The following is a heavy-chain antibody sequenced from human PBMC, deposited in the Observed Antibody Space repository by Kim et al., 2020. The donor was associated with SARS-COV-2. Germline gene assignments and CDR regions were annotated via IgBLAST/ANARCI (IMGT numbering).Heavy chain of an antibody. CDR2: ISSNGGTT. D-gene: IGHD3-16*01. CDR3: VKGGGGMEF. Sequence: GGSLRLSCSASGFTFNTYAMHWVRQAPGKGLEYVSAISSNGGTTYYADSVKGRFTISRDNSKNTLSLQMSSLRAEDTAVYYCVKGGGGMEFWGQGPTVTV. J-gene: IGHJ6*02. CDR1: GFTFNTYA. V-gene: IGHV3-64D*06.